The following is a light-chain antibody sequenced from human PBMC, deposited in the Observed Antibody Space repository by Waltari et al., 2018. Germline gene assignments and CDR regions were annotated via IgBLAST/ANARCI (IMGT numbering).Light chain of an antibody. V-gene: IGKV1-12*01. Sequence: DIQMTQSPSSVSASVGDRVTLTCRASQGIASRLAWYQQKPGKAPKLLIYDASSLHNGVPSRFLGSGSGTDFTLTLRGLQPEDFATYYCQQVNSFPRTFGQGTTVDVK. CDR3: QQVNSFPRT. CDR1: QGIASR. J-gene: IGKJ1*01. CDR2: DAS.